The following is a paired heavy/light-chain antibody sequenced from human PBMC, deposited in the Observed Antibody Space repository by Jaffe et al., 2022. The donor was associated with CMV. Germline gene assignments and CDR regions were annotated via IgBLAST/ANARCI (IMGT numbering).Light chain of an antibody. CDR1: NIGSKS. CDR3: QVWDSSSDRHVV. CDR2: YDS. J-gene: IGLJ2*01. V-gene: IGLV3-21*04. Sequence: SYVLTQPPSVSVAPGKTARITCGGNNIGSKSVHWYQQKPGQAPVLVIYYDSDRPSGIPERFSGSNSGNTATLTISRVEAGDEADYYCQVWDSSSDRHVVFGGGTKLTVL.
Heavy chain of an antibody. CDR2: IYYSGST. D-gene: IGHD2-15*01. Sequence: QLQLQESGPGLVKPSETLSLTCTVSGGSISSSSYYWGWIRQPPGKGLEWIGSIYYSGSTYYNPSLKSRVTISVDTSKNQFSLKLSSVTAADTAVYYCARHYWDVVVVAATILNNWFDPWGQGTLVTVSS. J-gene: IGHJ5*02. CDR3: ARHYWDVVVVAATILNNWFDP. V-gene: IGHV4-39*01. CDR1: GGSISSSSYY.